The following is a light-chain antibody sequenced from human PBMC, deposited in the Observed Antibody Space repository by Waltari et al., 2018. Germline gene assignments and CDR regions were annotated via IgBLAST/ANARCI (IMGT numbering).Light chain of an antibody. J-gene: IGKJ5*01. CDR2: EAS. CDR1: RDITNF. CDR3: QQYDDVPIT. Sequence: DIQMTQSPASLSASVGDRVDITCQATRDITNFLSWFQQKSGRTPRLLIYEASILDTGVPSRFSGRGSGTHFTVTINDVQPEDSATYFCQQYDDVPITFGQVTRLDI. V-gene: IGKV1-33*01.